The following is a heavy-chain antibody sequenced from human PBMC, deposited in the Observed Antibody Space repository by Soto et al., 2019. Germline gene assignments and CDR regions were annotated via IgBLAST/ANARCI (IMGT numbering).Heavy chain of an antibody. V-gene: IGHV1-18*01. CDR1: GYTFTSYG. Sequence: SVKVSCKASGYTFTSYGVSWVRQAPGLGLEWMGWISAYNGNTNYAQNLQGRVTMTTDTSTTTAYMELRSLTSDDTAVYYCGRGSSGSSIDYWGQGTLVTVSS. CDR3: GRGSSGSSIDY. CDR2: ISAYNGNT. J-gene: IGHJ4*02. D-gene: IGHD6-19*01.